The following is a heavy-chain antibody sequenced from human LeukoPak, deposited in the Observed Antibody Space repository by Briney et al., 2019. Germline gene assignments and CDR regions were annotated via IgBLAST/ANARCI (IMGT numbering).Heavy chain of an antibody. CDR3: ARQIDPWAPFDP. V-gene: IGHV4-4*07. CDR1: SGSISSYY. Sequence: SETLSLTCTVSSGSISSYYWTWLRQPAGKGLEWIGRVYASGSTNYNPSLKSRVTMSVDTSKNQLSLRLSSVTAADTAVYYCARQIDPWAPFDPWGQGTLVTVSS. J-gene: IGHJ5*02. D-gene: IGHD3-9*01. CDR2: VYASGST.